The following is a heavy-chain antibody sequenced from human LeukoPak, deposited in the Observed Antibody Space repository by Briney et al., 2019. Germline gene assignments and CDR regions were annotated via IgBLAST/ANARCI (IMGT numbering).Heavy chain of an antibody. V-gene: IGHV4-34*01. CDR2: INHSGST. D-gene: IGHD1-26*01. CDR3: ARAVVGATRLFDY. J-gene: IGHJ4*02. CDR1: GGSFSGYY. Sequence: SETLSLTCAVYGGSFSGYYWSWIRQPPGKGLEWIGEINHSGSTNYNPSLKSRVTTSVDTSKNQFSLKLSSVTAADTAVYYCARAVVGATRLFDYWGQGTLVTVSS.